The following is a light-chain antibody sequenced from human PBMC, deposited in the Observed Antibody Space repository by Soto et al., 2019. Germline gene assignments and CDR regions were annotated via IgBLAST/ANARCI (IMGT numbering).Light chain of an antibody. J-gene: IGLJ1*01. CDR2: DVS. V-gene: IGLV2-14*01. CDR3: SSYTSSNTYV. Sequence: QSVLTQPASVSGSPRQSITIFCTGTSSDVGGYNYVSWYQQHPGKAPNLLIYDVSNRPSGVSNRFSGSKSGNTASLTISGLQAEDEADYYCSSYTSSNTYVFGTGTKVTVL. CDR1: SSDVGGYNY.